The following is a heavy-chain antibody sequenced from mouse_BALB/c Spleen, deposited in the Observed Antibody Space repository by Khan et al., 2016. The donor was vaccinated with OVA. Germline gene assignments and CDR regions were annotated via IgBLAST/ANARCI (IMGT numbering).Heavy chain of an antibody. D-gene: IGHD1-1*01. V-gene: IGHV1S136*01. J-gene: IGHJ3*01. CDR3: APVGNYYVSFAY. Sequence: VQLQQSGPELVKPGASVKMSCKASGYTFTSYVMHWVKQKPGRGLEWIGYIYPFNDDTKYNENFKGKATLTSDKSSSTAYMELISLTSEDSAVYYCAPVGNYYVSFAYWGQGTLVTVSA. CDR2: IYPFNDDT. CDR1: GYTFTSYV.